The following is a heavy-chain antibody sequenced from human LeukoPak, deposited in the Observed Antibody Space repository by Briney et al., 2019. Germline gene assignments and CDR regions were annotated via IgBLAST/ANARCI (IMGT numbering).Heavy chain of an antibody. Sequence: GSSLKLSCAASGFTFSSYGRHWVRKAPGKGLKWVAVIWYDGSNKYYADSVKGRFTISRDNSKNTLYLQMNSLRAEDTAVYYCAKAEAAAGPIDYWGQGTLVTVSS. D-gene: IGHD6-13*01. CDR3: AKAEAAAGPIDY. CDR1: GFTFSSYG. V-gene: IGHV3-33*06. J-gene: IGHJ4*02. CDR2: IWYDGSNK.